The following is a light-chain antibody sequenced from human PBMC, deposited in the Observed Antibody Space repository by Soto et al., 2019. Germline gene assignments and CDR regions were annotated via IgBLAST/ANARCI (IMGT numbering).Light chain of an antibody. J-gene: IGKJ3*01. CDR2: EAS. CDR1: QPVSTW. Sequence: DIQMTQSPSSLSASVGDTVFITCRASQPVSTWVAWYAQKPGKAPKLLISEASSLASGVPSRFSGSGSGTEFTLTISSLQPSDSGTYFCQQYNSLLFTFGPGTKVDI. CDR3: QQYNSLLFT. V-gene: IGKV1-5*01.